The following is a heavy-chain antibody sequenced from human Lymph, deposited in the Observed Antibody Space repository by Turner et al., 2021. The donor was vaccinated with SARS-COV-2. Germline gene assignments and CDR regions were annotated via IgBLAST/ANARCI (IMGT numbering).Heavy chain of an antibody. CDR1: GVPVSRNY. J-gene: IGHJ6*02. D-gene: IGHD2-15*01. Sequence: EVQLVESGGGLIQPGGSLNYSCAASGVPVSRNYIRWVRQAPGKGLGWVSVIYGGGSTSYADSVKGRFTISRNNSKNTLYLQMNSVRAEDTAVYYCARYLMVVGGMDVWGQGTTVTVSS. V-gene: IGHV3-53*01. CDR2: IYGGGST. CDR3: ARYLMVVGGMDV.